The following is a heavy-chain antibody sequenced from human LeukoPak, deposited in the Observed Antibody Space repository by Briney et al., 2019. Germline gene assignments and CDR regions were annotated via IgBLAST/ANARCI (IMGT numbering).Heavy chain of an antibody. Sequence: GGSRRLSWAASGFTVGSNYMSWVRQAPGKGLEWVSVIYSGGSTYYADSVKGRFTISRDNSKNTLYLQMNSLRAEDTAVYYCARGLGYFDYWGQGTLVTVSS. J-gene: IGHJ4*02. CDR3: ARGLGYFDY. CDR1: GFTVGSNY. V-gene: IGHV3-53*01. CDR2: IYSGGST. D-gene: IGHD3-16*01.